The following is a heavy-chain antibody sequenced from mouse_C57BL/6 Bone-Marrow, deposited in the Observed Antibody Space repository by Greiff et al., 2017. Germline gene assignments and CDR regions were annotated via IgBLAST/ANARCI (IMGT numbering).Heavy chain of an antibody. Sequence: VQVVESGAELARPGASVKLSCKASGYTFTSYGISWVKQRTGQGLEWIGEIYPRSGNTYYNEKFKGKATLTADKSSSTAYMELRSLTSEDSAVYFCARRATTVSAMDYWGQGTSVTVSS. CDR3: ARRATTVSAMDY. D-gene: IGHD1-1*01. CDR2: IYPRSGNT. V-gene: IGHV1-81*01. J-gene: IGHJ4*01. CDR1: GYTFTSYG.